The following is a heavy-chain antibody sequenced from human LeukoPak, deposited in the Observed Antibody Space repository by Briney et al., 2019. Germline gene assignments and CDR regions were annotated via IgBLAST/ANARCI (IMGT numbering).Heavy chain of an antibody. V-gene: IGHV3-74*01. CDR2: INSDGSST. CDR3: ARSKLIAAAAYFDY. CDR1: GFTFSSYW. Sequence: GGSLRLSCAASGFTFSSYWMHWVRQAPGKGLVWVSRINSDGSSTNYADSVKGRFTISRDNSKNTLYLQMNSLRAEDTAVYYCARSKLIAAAAYFDYWGQGTLVTVSS. D-gene: IGHD6-13*01. J-gene: IGHJ4*02.